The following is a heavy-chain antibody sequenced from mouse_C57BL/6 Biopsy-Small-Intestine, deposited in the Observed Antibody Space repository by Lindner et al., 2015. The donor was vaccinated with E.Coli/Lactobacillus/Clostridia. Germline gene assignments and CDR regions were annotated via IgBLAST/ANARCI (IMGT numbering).Heavy chain of an antibody. CDR3: ARKSPYYGSSYTYWYFDV. D-gene: IGHD1-1*01. CDR1: GFTFSDYG. CDR2: ISSGSSTI. Sequence: ESGEGLVKPGGSLKLSCAASGFTFSDYGMHWVRQAPEKGLEWVAYISSGSSTIYYADTVKGRFTISRDNAKNTLFLQMTSLRSEDTAMYYCARKSPYYGSSYTYWYFDVWGTGTTVTVSS. V-gene: IGHV5-17*01. J-gene: IGHJ1*03.